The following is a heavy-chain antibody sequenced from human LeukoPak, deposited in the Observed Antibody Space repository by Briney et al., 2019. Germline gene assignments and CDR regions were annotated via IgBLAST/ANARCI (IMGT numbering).Heavy chain of an antibody. D-gene: IGHD6-19*01. CDR3: ARGVGSSGWYTFDY. CDR1: GDSVSSNNGA. CDR2: TYYRSKWYN. V-gene: IGHV6-1*01. J-gene: IGHJ4*02. Sequence: SQTLSLTCAISGDSVSSNNGAWNWIRQSPSRGLEWLGRTYYRSKWYNDYAVSMKGRITINPDTSKSQFSLQLNSVTPEDTAVYYCARGVGSSGWYTFDYWGQGTLVTVSS.